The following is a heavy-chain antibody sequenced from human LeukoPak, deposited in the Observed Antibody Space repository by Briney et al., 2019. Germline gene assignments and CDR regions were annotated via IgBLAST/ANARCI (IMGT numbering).Heavy chain of an antibody. V-gene: IGHV4-34*01. CDR1: GGSFSGYY. D-gene: IGHD6-6*01. J-gene: IGHJ4*02. Sequence: PSETLSLTCAVYGGSFSGYYWSWIRQPPGKGLEWIGEINHSGSTNYNPSLKSRVTISVDTSKNQFSLKLSSVTAADTAVYYCARGSIAARPMSYWGQGTLVTVSS. CDR3: ARGSIAARPMSY. CDR2: INHSGST.